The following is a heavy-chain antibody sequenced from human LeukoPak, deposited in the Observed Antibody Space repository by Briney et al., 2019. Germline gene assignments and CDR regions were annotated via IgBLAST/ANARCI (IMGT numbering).Heavy chain of an antibody. Sequence: SGGSLRLSCAASGFTVNTNYMSWVRQAPGKGLEWVSTIYTGGDTYYADSVKGRFTISRDNSKNTLYLQMNSLRAEDTAVYYCARDPPGYFDYWGQGTLVTVSS. CDR3: ARDPPGYFDY. D-gene: IGHD3-10*01. J-gene: IGHJ4*02. CDR2: IYTGGDT. V-gene: IGHV3-66*01. CDR1: GFTVNTNY.